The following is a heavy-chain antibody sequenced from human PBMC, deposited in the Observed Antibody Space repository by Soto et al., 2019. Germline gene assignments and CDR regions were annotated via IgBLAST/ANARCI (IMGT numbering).Heavy chain of an antibody. CDR2: IIPIFGTA. CDR3: ARGSSPANYYDSSGSLGY. V-gene: IGHV1-69*13. D-gene: IGHD3-22*01. Sequence: SVKVSCKASGGTFSSYAISWVRQAPGQGLEWMGGIIPIFGTANYAQKFQGRVTITADESTSTAYVELSSLRSEDTAVYYCARGSSPANYYDSSGSLGYWGQGTLVTVSS. CDR1: GGTFSSYA. J-gene: IGHJ4*02.